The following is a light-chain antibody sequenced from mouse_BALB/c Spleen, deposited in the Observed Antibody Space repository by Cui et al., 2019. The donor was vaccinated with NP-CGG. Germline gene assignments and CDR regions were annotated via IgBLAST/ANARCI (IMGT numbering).Light chain of an antibody. CDR2: GTT. V-gene: IGLV1*01. Sequence: QAVVTQESALTTSPGDTVTRTSRSSTGAITTSNYANWVQEKPDHLFTVLIGGTTNRAPGFPARFSGSLIGDKAALTIPGAKTDDEAIYFCALWYSNHWVFGGGTKLTVL. CDR1: TGAITTSNY. CDR3: ALWYSNHWV. J-gene: IGLJ1*01.